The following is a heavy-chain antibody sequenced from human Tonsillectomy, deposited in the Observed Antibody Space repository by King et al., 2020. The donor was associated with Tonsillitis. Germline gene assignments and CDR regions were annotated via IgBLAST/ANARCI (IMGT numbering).Heavy chain of an antibody. Sequence: QLVQSGPEVKKPGASVKVSCKASGYTFTTFGISWVRQAPGQGLEWMGWVSTYNGYTKYAQNLQGRVTMTTDTSTSTVYMELRSLTSDDTAVYYCARDYGDLYFDYWGQGTLVTVSS. J-gene: IGHJ4*02. CDR3: ARDYGDLYFDY. CDR2: VSTYNGYT. CDR1: GYTFTTFG. D-gene: IGHD4-17*01. V-gene: IGHV1-18*01.